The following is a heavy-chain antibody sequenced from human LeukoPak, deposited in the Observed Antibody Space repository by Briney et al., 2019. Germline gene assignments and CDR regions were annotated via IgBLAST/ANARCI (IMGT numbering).Heavy chain of an antibody. J-gene: IGHJ4*02. CDR3: ARDRLYSSSSEDY. CDR1: GFTVSSTY. D-gene: IGHD6-6*01. Sequence: SGGSLRLSCAASGFTVSSTYMSWVRQAPGKWLEWVSVIYSGGSTYYADSVKGRFTISRDNSKNTLYLQMNSLRAEDTAVYYCARDRLYSSSSEDYWGQGTLVTVSS. CDR2: IYSGGST. V-gene: IGHV3-53*01.